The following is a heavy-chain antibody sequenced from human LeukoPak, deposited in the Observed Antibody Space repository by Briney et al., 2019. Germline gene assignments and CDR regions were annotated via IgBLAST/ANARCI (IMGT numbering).Heavy chain of an antibody. Sequence: GGSLRLSCAASGFTFSSYWMSWVRQAPGKGLEWVANIKQDGSGKYYADSVKGRFTTSRDNAKNSLYLQMNSLRAEDTAVYYCARDSGYDHEDYWGQGTLVTVSS. D-gene: IGHD5-12*01. J-gene: IGHJ4*02. CDR3: ARDSGYDHEDY. V-gene: IGHV3-7*01. CDR1: GFTFSSYW. CDR2: IKQDGSGK.